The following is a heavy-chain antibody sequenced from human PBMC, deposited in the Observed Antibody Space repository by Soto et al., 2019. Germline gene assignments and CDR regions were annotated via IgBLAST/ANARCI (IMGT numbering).Heavy chain of an antibody. D-gene: IGHD2-15*01. CDR1: GGSISSYY. CDR3: ARDIEGPSRQNNYSSSRDV. V-gene: IGHV4-59*01. J-gene: IGHJ6*03. Sequence: SETLSLTCTVSGGSISSYYWSWIRQPPGKGLEWIGYIHYSGSTNYNPSLKSRVTISVDTSKNQFSLKLSSVTAADTAVYFCARDIEGPSRQNNYSSSRDVGGKGTRSTV. CDR2: IHYSGST.